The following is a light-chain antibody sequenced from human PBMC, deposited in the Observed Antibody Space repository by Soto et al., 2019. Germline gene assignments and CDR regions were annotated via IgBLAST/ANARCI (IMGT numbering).Light chain of an antibody. V-gene: IGKV1-27*01. Sequence: DIQMTQAPSSLSASVGDRVTITCRASQGITNYLAWYQQKTGKVPKILIYAASSLQSGVPHRLSGSGSGTEFNLTITSLQPEDVATYFCQKYNSAPFTFGPGTKVDI. J-gene: IGKJ3*01. CDR3: QKYNSAPFT. CDR2: AAS. CDR1: QGITNY.